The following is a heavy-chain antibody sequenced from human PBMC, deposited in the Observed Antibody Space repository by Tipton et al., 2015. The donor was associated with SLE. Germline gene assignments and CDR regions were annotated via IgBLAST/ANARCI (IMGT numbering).Heavy chain of an antibody. CDR3: ASSSWYDY. D-gene: IGHD6-13*01. V-gene: IGHV4-59*11. J-gene: IGHJ4*02. CDR2: IYYSGST. CDR1: GGSISSHY. Sequence: TLSLTCTVSGGSISSHYWSWIRQPPGKGLEWIGYIYYSGSTYYNPSLKSRVTISVDTSKNQFSLKLTSLTAADTAVYYCASSSWYDYWGQGTLVTVSS.